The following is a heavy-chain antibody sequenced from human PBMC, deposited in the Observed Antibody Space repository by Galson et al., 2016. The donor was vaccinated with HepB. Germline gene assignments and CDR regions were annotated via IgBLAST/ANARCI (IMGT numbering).Heavy chain of an antibody. CDR1: GYSFTTYD. J-gene: IGHJ4*02. Sequence: SVKVSCKASGYSFTTYDINWVRQAPGQGLEWLGWMNPNSGNTGYAQKFQGRVTMTEDTSTDTGYMELSSLRSEDTALYYCAIASGSGSPNIYFEYWGQGTLVTVSS. CDR2: MNPNSGNT. CDR3: AIASGSGSPNIYFEY. V-gene: IGHV1-8*01. D-gene: IGHD3-10*01.